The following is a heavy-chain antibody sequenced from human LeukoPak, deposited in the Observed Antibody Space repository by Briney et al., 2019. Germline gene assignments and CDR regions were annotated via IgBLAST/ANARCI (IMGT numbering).Heavy chain of an antibody. D-gene: IGHD3-22*01. V-gene: IGHV3-20*04. CDR1: GFTFDEYG. CDR3: ARDETSGYYFPGY. J-gene: IGHJ4*02. Sequence: GGSLRLSCAASGFTFDEYGMSWVRQAPGKGLEWVSGINWNGGSTGYADSVRGRFTISRDNAKNSLYLQTNSLRAEDTALYYCARDETSGYYFPGYWGQGTLVTVSS. CDR2: INWNGGST.